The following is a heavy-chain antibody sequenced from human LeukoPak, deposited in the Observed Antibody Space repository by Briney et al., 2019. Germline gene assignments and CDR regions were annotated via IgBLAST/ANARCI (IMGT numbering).Heavy chain of an antibody. CDR3: AKSGYNRFDY. D-gene: IGHD5-24*01. Sequence: PGGSLRLSCAASGFTFSSYGMHWVRQAPGKGLEWVAFIRYDGSNKYYADSVKGRFTISRDNSKNTLYPQMNSLRADDTAVYYCAKSGYNRFDYWGQGTLVTVSS. CDR1: GFTFSSYG. V-gene: IGHV3-30*02. CDR2: IRYDGSNK. J-gene: IGHJ4*02.